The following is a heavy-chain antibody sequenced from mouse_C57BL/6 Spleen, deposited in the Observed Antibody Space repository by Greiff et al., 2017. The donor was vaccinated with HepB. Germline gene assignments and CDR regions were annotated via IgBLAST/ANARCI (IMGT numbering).Heavy chain of an antibody. D-gene: IGHD1-1*01. V-gene: IGHV1-50*01. CDR3: ATRGYYYGSSTWFAY. CDR2: IDPSDSYT. CDR1: GYTFTSYW. Sequence: QVQLQQPGAELVKPGASVKLSCKASGYTFTSYWMQWVKQRPGQGLEWIGEIDPSDSYTNYNQKFKGKATLTVDTSSSTAYMQLSSLTSEDSAVYYCATRGYYYGSSTWFAYWGQGTLVTVSA. J-gene: IGHJ3*01.